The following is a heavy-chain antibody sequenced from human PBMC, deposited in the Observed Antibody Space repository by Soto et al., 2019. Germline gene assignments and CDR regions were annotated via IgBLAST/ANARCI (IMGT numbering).Heavy chain of an antibody. CDR1: GFTFSSYA. V-gene: IGHV3-74*03. CDR3: ARELDGIDV. CDR2: IKNDGTGT. Sequence: PGGSLRLSCAASGFTFSSYAMSWVRQAPGKGLDWVSRIKNDGTGTMYADSVKGRLSISRDNAKNSLYLQMNSLRAEDTAVYYCARELDGIDVWGQGTTVTVSS. J-gene: IGHJ6*02.